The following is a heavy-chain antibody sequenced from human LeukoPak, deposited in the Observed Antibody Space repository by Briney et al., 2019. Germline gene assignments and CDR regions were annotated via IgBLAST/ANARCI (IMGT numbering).Heavy chain of an antibody. Sequence: PSETLSLTCAVYGGSFSGYYWSWIRQPPGKGLEWIGEINHSGSTNYNPSLKSRVTISVDTSKNQFSLKLSSVTAADTAVYYCARGRRGSYYPRGAFDIWGQGTMVTVSS. CDR3: ARGRRGSYYPRGAFDI. D-gene: IGHD1-26*01. V-gene: IGHV4-34*01. J-gene: IGHJ3*02. CDR2: INHSGST. CDR1: GGSFSGYY.